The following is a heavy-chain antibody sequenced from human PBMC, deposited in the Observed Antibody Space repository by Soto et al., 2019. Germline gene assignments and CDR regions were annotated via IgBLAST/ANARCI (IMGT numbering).Heavy chain of an antibody. CDR3: ARLQEAAGDNDLTFDY. J-gene: IGHJ4*02. CDR1: GYSFTSYW. CDR2: IDPSDSYT. D-gene: IGHD6-13*01. V-gene: IGHV5-10-1*01. Sequence: GESLKISCKGSGYSFTSYWISWVRQMPGKGLEWMGMIDPSDSYTNYSPSFQGHVTISADKSISTAYLQWSSLKASDTAMYYCARLQEAAGDNDLTFDYWGQGTLVTVSS.